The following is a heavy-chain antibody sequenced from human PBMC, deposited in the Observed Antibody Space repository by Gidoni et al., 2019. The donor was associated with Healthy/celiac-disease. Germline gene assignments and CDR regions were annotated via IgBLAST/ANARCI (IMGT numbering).Heavy chain of an antibody. D-gene: IGHD5-18*01. CDR3: ARDRGGGTELPVDTEYYYYGMDV. CDR2: SSSSYT. J-gene: IGHJ6*02. V-gene: IGHV3-11*05. Sequence: SSSSYTNYADSLKGRVTISRYNAKNSLYLQMNNMRAEDTAVYYCARDRGGGTELPVDTEYYYYGMDVWGQGTTVTVSS.